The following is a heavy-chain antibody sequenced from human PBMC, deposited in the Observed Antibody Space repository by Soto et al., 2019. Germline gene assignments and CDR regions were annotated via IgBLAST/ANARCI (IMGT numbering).Heavy chain of an antibody. CDR1: GYTFTSYG. CDR3: ARDGVLWENYYYYGMDV. Sequence: QVQLVQSGAEVKKPGASVKVSCKASGYTFTSYGISWVRQAPGQGLEWMGWISAYNGNTNYAQKLQGRVTMTTDTSTSTAYMELRSLRSDDTAVYYGARDGVLWENYYYYGMDVWGQGTTVTVSS. CDR2: ISAYNGNT. J-gene: IGHJ6*02. D-gene: IGHD1-26*01. V-gene: IGHV1-18*01.